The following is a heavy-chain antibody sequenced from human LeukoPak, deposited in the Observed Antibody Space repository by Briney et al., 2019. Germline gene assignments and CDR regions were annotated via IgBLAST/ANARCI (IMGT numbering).Heavy chain of an antibody. CDR2: ISSSSSYI. Sequence: KSGGSLRLSCAASGFTFSSYSMNWVRQAPGKGLEWVSSISSSSSYIYYADSVKGRFTISRDNAKDSLYLQMNSLGPEDTAVYYCARDPYSGNYGNYYYYYMDVWGKGTTVTISS. V-gene: IGHV3-21*01. CDR3: ARDPYSGNYGNYYYYYMDV. CDR1: GFTFSSYS. J-gene: IGHJ6*03. D-gene: IGHD1-26*01.